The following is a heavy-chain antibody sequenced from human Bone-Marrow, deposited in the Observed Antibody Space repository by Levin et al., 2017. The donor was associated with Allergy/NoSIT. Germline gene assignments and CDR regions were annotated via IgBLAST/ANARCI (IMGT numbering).Heavy chain of an antibody. Sequence: GGSLRLSCVASGFTFNKYCMTWVRQAPGKGLEWVATINQDGSEKHYVDSVKGRFTISRDNTKNSLYLQMYSLGAEDTAAYDCARGGEMATIYRYFDLWGRGTLFTVSS. J-gene: IGHJ2*01. V-gene: IGHV3-7*01. CDR2: INQDGSEK. CDR3: ARGGEMATIYRYFDL. D-gene: IGHD5-24*01. CDR1: GFTFNKYC.